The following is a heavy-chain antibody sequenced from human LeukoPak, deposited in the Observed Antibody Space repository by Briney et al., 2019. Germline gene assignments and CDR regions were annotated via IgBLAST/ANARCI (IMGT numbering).Heavy chain of an antibody. J-gene: IGHJ4*02. CDR2: ISGSGGST. CDR1: GFTFSSYA. CDR3: AKQIAVAGTGDYFDY. V-gene: IGHV3-23*01. Sequence: PGGSLRFSCAASGFTFSSYAMSWVRQAPGKGLEWVSAISGSGGSTYYADSVKGRFTISRDNSKNTLYLQMNSLRAEDTAVYYCAKQIAVAGTGDYFDYWGQGTLVTVSS. D-gene: IGHD6-19*01.